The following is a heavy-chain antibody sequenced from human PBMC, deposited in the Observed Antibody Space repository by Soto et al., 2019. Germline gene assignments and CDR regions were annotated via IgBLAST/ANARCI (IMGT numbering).Heavy chain of an antibody. J-gene: IGHJ6*02. Sequence: SETLSLTCTVSGSTISSGGFYWSWILHRPGKGLEWIGHIYYTGSTYYNPSLNSRVTISVDMSRNQFSLKLRSVTAADTAKYFCAREDSFYGDTGYGMNGWGQGTTVTVAS. D-gene: IGHD4-17*01. CDR2: IYYTGST. CDR3: AREDSFYGDTGYGMNG. V-gene: IGHV4-31*03. CDR1: GSTISSGGFY.